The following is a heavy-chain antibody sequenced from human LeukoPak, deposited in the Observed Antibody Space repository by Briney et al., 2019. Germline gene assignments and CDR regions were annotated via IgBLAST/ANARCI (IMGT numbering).Heavy chain of an antibody. CDR2: ISYDGSNE. J-gene: IGHJ4*02. D-gene: IGHD2-2*01. CDR3: AKDADRYCSSTSCHSPFDY. Sequence: GGSLRLPCAAPGFTFSSYGMHWVRQAPGKGLEWVAVISYDGSNEYYADSVKGRFTISRDNSKNTLYLQMNSLRAEDTAVYYCAKDADRYCSSTSCHSPFDYWGQGTLVTVSS. V-gene: IGHV3-30*18. CDR1: GFTFSSYG.